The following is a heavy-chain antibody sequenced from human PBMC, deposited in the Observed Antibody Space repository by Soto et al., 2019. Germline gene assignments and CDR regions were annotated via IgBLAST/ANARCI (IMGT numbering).Heavy chain of an antibody. J-gene: IGHJ6*02. D-gene: IGHD3-16*01. CDR1: GYTFSNNW. Sequence: GESLKISCQGSGYTFSNNWISWVRQKPGKGLEWMGKIDPSGSRTDYSPSFQGHVSLSVDKSVSTAYLQWSSLKASDSAIYYCARNMITFGGSATSSEGGVGMDVWGHGTTVTASS. V-gene: IGHV5-10-1*01. CDR2: IDPSGSRT. CDR3: ARNMITFGGSATSSEGGVGMDV.